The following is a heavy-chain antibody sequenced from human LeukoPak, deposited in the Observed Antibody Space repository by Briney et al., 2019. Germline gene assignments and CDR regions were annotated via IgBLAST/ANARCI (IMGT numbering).Heavy chain of an antibody. J-gene: IGHJ4*02. V-gene: IGHV5-10-1*01. Sequence: PGESLKISCKGSGYSFTSYWISWVRQMPGKGLEWMGRIDPSDSYTNYSPSFQGHVTISADKSISTAYLQWSSLKASDTAMYYCAGLGGSYYHEDYWGQGTLVTVSS. D-gene: IGHD1-26*01. CDR2: IDPSDSYT. CDR1: GYSFTSYW. CDR3: AGLGGSYYHEDY.